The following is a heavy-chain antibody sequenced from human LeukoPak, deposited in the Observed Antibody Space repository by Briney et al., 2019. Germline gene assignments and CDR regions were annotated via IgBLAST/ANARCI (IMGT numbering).Heavy chain of an antibody. CDR2: IYTGGNT. D-gene: IGHD2-21*02. CDR3: ARDGRRGPDCSGGACYFVPGQ. V-gene: IGHV3-66*01. J-gene: IGHJ4*02. CDR1: GFTVSGNY. Sequence: PGGSLRLSCAASGFTVSGNYMSWVRQAPGRGLEWVSAIYTGGNTFYADSVKGRFAISRDSSKNTLYLQMNSLRGEDTAVYYCARDGRRGPDCSGGACYFVPGQWGQGTVVTVSS.